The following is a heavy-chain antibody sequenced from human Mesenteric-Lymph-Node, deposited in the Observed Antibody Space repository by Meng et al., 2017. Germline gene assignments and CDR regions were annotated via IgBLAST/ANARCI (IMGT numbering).Heavy chain of an antibody. J-gene: IGHJ3*02. CDR1: GGSFTSDA. Sequence: SVTVSCKASGGSFTSDAISWVRQAPGQGLEWMGIIYPSGGSTNYAQKFQGRVTMTGDTSTSTDYMELSSLRSEDTAVYYCAREADVDPAMGTNAFDIWGQGTLVTVSS. D-gene: IGHD5-18*01. CDR3: AREADVDPAMGTNAFDI. V-gene: IGHV1-46*01. CDR2: IYPSGGST.